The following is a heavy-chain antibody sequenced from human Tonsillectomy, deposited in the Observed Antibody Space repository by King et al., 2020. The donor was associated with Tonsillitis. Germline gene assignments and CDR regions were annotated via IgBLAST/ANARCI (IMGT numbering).Heavy chain of an antibody. J-gene: IGHJ4*02. Sequence: QLQESGPGLVKPSETLSLTCTVSGGSVSSGSYYWSWIRQPPGKGLEWIGYIYYSGSTNYNPSLKSRVTISVDTSKNQLSLKLSSVTAADTAVYYCAVERWLQSTVDYWGQVTLVTVSS. V-gene: IGHV4-61*01. CDR2: IYYSGST. CDR3: AVERWLQSTVDY. D-gene: IGHD5-24*01. CDR1: GGSVSSGSYY.